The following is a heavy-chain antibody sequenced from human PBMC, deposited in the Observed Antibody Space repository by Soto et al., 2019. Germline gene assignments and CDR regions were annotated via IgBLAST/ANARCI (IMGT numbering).Heavy chain of an antibody. CDR1: GYTFTSYG. J-gene: IGHJ4*01. D-gene: IGHD1-26*01. CDR3: AKDLIVGVTPPYSFAY. Sequence: QVQLVQSGAEVKKPGASVKVSCKASGYTFTSYGISWVRQAPGQGLEWMGWISAYNGNTNYAQRLQGRDTMTTDTSTSTAYMELRSLRSDDTAVYYCAKDLIVGVTPPYSFAYWGHGTLVTVSS. V-gene: IGHV1-18*01. CDR2: ISAYNGNT.